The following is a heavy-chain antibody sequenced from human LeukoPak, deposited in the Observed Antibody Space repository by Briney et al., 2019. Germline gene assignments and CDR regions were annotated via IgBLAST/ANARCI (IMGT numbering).Heavy chain of an antibody. CDR2: IYPGDSDT. CDR1: GSSFTSYW. J-gene: IGHJ4*02. CDR3: ARRVRSTLFYCSGGSCYFDY. V-gene: IGHV5-51*01. D-gene: IGHD2-15*01. Sequence: GESLKISCKGSGSSFTSYWIGWVRPMPGKGLEWMGIIYPGDSDTRYSPSFQGQVTISADKSISTAYLQWSSLKASDTAMYYCARRVRSTLFYCSGGSCYFDYWGQGTLVTVSS.